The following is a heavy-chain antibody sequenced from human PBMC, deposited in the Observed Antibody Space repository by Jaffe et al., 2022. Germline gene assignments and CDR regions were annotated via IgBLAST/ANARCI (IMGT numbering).Heavy chain of an antibody. V-gene: IGHV1-3*01. J-gene: IGHJ3*01. CDR3: ARRDCSGGDCYPGAFDV. D-gene: IGHD2-15*01. CDR2: INGGIYGDDETT. CDR1: GFPFTGYA. Sequence: QVHIVQSGAEVKQPGASVKVSCKASGFPFTGYAIHWVRRSTGQSLEWMGGINGGIYGDDETTTYSEKFLGRVSITRDTSASATTVYMELSNLSSEDTAVYFCARRDCSGGDCYPGAFDVWGLGTKVTVSS.